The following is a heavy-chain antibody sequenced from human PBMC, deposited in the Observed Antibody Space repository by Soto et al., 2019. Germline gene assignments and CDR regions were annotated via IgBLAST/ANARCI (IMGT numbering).Heavy chain of an antibody. CDR1: GGSISSYY. J-gene: IGHJ5*02. CDR2: IYSSGST. V-gene: IGHV4-59*01. D-gene: IGHD3-3*01. CDR3: ARGYNDFWSGYFTWFDP. Sequence: SETLSLTCTVSGGSISSYYWSWILQPPGKGLEWIGYIYSSGSTNYNPSLKSRVTISLDTSKNQFSLKLSSVTAADTAVYYCARGYNDFWSGYFTWFDPWGQGTLVTVSS.